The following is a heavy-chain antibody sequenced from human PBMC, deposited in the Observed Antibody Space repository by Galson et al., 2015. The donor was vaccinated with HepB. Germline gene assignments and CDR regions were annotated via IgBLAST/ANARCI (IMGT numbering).Heavy chain of an antibody. CDR3: ARQLRYFDWLSPGGY. Sequence: QSGAEVKKPGESLKISCKGSGYSFTNYWIAWVRQMPGKGLEWMGIIYPGDSDTRYSPSLQGQVTISADKSISTAYLQWSSLKASDTAMYYCARQLRYFDWLSPGGYWGQGTLVTVSS. CDR1: GYSFTNYW. CDR2: IYPGDSDT. V-gene: IGHV5-51*03. D-gene: IGHD3-9*01. J-gene: IGHJ4*02.